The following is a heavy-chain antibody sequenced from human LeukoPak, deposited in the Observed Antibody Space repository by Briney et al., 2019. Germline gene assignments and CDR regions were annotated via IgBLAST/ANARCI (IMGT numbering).Heavy chain of an antibody. CDR3: AKATMTVVVTFFDY. Sequence: GGSQRLSCAASGFTFSSYGMHWVRQAPGKGLEWVSAISGSGGSTYYADSVKGRFTISRDNSKNTLYLQMNSLRTEDTAVYYCAKATMTVVVTFFDYWGQGTLVTVSS. J-gene: IGHJ4*02. CDR1: GFTFSSYG. CDR2: ISGSGGST. V-gene: IGHV3-23*01. D-gene: IGHD3-22*01.